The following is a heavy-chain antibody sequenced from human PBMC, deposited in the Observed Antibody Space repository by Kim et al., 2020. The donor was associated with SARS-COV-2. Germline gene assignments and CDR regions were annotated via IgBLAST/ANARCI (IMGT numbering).Heavy chain of an antibody. CDR3: ASNTYYYDSSGSPDY. J-gene: IGHJ4*02. CDR2: IIPIFGTA. D-gene: IGHD3-22*01. V-gene: IGHV1-69*13. CDR1: GGTFSSYA. Sequence: SVKVSCKASGGTFSSYAISWVRQAPGQGLEWMGGIIPIFGTANYAQKFQGRVTITADESTSTAYMELSSLRSEDTAVYYCASNTYYYDSSGSPDYWGQGTLVTVSS.